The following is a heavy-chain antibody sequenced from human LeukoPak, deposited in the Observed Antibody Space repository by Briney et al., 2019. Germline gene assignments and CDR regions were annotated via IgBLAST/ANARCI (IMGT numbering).Heavy chain of an antibody. D-gene: IGHD1-20*01. CDR1: VFILRSYN. CDR2: IRGSGGIT. Sequence: GGSLRLSRASSVFILRSYNMIGVRQAPGEGLEWVSTIRGSGGITYYADSVKGGITISRDEFKNTLYLQMNSLRAEDTAVYYCAKGGGSNWDGGDCWGQGTLVTVSS. V-gene: IGHV3-23*01. J-gene: IGHJ4*02. CDR3: AKGGGSNWDGGDC.